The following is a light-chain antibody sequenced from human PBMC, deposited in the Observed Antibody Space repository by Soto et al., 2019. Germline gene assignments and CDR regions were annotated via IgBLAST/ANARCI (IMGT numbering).Light chain of an antibody. CDR1: TSNIGSNY. Sequence: QSVLTQPPSASGTPGQRVTISCSGSTSNIGSNYVYWYQQLPGTAPKLLIYMNNQRPSGVPDRFSGSKSGTSASLAISGLRSEDEADYYCAALDDSLSGRVFGGGTKLTVL. J-gene: IGLJ2*01. V-gene: IGLV1-47*01. CDR2: MNN. CDR3: AALDDSLSGRV.